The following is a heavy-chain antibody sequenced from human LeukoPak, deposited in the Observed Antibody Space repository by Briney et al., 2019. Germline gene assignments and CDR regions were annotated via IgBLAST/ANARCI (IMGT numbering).Heavy chain of an antibody. Sequence: SETLSLTCAVYGGSFSGYYWSWIRQPPGKGLEWIGEINHSGSTNYNPSLKSRVTISVDTSKNQFSLKLSSVTAADTAVYYCAGGPFTSSSGTFGWWGQGTLVTVSS. D-gene: IGHD6-6*01. CDR2: INHSGST. CDR3: AGGPFTSSSGTFGW. CDR1: GGSFSGYY. J-gene: IGHJ4*02. V-gene: IGHV4-34*01.